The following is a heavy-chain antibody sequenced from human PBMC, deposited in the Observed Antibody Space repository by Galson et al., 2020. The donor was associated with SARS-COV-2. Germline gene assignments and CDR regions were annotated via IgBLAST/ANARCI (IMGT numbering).Heavy chain of an antibody. CDR2: IKQDGSET. CDR1: GFTFSIYW. Sequence: GGSLRLSCAASGFTFSIYWMTWVRQAPGKGLEWVASIKQDGSETYYVDSVKGRFTISSDNAKNSLYLQMSSLRAEDTAVYYCARDHSRYFDLWGRGTLVTVFS. V-gene: IGHV3-7*01. D-gene: IGHD4-4*01. CDR3: ARDHSRYFDL. J-gene: IGHJ2*01.